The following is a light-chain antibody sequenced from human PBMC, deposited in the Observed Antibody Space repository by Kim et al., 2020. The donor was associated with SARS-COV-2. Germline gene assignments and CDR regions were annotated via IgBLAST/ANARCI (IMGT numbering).Light chain of an antibody. V-gene: IGKV1-27*01. CDR1: QDISNY. CDR3: QKYNRAPRT. Sequence: DTQMTQSPSSLSASVGDRVTITCRASQDISNYLAWYQQKPGEVPKLLIYAASTLHSGVPSRFSGSGSGTDFTLTISSLQPEDVATYYCQKYNRAPRTFGQGTKVDIK. J-gene: IGKJ1*01. CDR2: AAS.